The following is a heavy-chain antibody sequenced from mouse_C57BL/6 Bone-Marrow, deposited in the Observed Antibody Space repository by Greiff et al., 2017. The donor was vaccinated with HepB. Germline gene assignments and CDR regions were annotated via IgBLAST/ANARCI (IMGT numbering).Heavy chain of an antibody. J-gene: IGHJ4*01. CDR2: ISNLAYSI. Sequence: EVNLVESGGGLVQPGGSLKLSCAASGFTFSDYGIAWVRQAPRKGPEWVAFISNLAYSIYYADTVTGRFTISRENAKNTLYLEMSSLRSEDTAMYYCARPTSPQGYYAMDYWGQGTSVTVSS. D-gene: IGHD2-1*01. CDR3: ARPTSPQGYYAMDY. CDR1: GFTFSDYG. V-gene: IGHV5-15*01.